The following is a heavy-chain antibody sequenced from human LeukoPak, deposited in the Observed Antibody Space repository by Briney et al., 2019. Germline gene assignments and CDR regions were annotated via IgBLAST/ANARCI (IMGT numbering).Heavy chain of an antibody. V-gene: IGHV1-69*13. CDR2: IIPIFGTA. Sequence: RASVKVSCKASGGTFSSYAISWVRQAPGQGLEWMGGIIPIFGTANYAQKFQGRVTITADESTSTAYMELSSLRSEDTAVYYCARGPRGYYYGSSLPYYMDVWGKGTTVTVSS. J-gene: IGHJ6*03. CDR3: ARGPRGYYYGSSLPYYMDV. CDR1: GGTFSSYA. D-gene: IGHD3-10*01.